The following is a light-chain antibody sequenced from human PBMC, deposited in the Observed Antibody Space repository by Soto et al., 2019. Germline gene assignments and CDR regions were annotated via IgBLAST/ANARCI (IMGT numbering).Light chain of an antibody. CDR2: EVT. J-gene: IGLJ3*02. CDR3: SSYTTSSSLGV. Sequence: QSVLTRPASVSGSPGQSITSSCTGTNSDIGGYNYVSWYQHHPGKAPKLMIYEVTNRPSGVSNRFSGSKSGNTASLTISGLQAEDEAIYYCSSYTTSSSLGVFGGGTKVTVL. CDR1: NSDIGGYNY. V-gene: IGLV2-14*01.